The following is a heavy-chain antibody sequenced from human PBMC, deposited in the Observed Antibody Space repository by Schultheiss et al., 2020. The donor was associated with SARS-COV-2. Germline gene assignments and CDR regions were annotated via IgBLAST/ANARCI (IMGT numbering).Heavy chain of an antibody. CDR3: ARVSLKRGYSYGYPYYGRDV. CDR1: GGSFSGYY. Sequence: SETLSLTCAVYGGSFSGYYWSWIRQPPGKGLEWIGEINHSGSTNYNPSLKSRVTISVDTSKNQFSLKVRSVTAADTAVYYCARVSLKRGYSYGYPYYGRDVWGQGTTVTVSS. V-gene: IGHV4-34*01. D-gene: IGHD5-18*01. CDR2: INHSGST. J-gene: IGHJ6*02.